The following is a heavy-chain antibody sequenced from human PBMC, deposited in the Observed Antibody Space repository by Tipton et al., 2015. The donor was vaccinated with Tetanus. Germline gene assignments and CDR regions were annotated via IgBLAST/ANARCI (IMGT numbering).Heavy chain of an antibody. CDR1: GFTFGDYA. CDR2: IRSTPYGGAT. D-gene: IGHD5-24*01. Sequence: SLRLPCTTSGFTFGDYAINWVRQAPGKGLEWVGFIRSTPYGGATEYAASVKCRFTNSRDDSESIAYVQMNSLKIEDTAVYYCTRDRNYIADYWGQGTLVTVSS. CDR3: TRDRNYIADY. J-gene: IGHJ4*02. V-gene: IGHV3-49*04.